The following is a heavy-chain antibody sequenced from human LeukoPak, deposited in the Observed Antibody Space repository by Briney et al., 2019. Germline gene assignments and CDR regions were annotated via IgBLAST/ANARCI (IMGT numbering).Heavy chain of an antibody. CDR1: GFTFSNYA. CDR3: AKDWFATTDY. CDR2: ISGSGVST. J-gene: IGHJ4*02. V-gene: IGHV3-23*01. Sequence: QSGGSLRLSCAASGFTFSNYAMSWVRQAPGKGLECVSGISGSGVSTYYADSVKGRFTISSDNSKNTLYLQMNSLRVDDTAVYYCAKDWFATTDYWGQGILVTVS. D-gene: IGHD1/OR15-1a*01.